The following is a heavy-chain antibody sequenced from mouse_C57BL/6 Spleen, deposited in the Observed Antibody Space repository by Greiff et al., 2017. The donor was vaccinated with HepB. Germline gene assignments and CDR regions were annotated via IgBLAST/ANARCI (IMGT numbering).Heavy chain of an antibody. V-gene: IGHV1-85*01. CDR1: GYTFTSYD. D-gene: IGHD2-4*01. CDR2: IYPRDGST. J-gene: IGHJ2*01. Sequence: QVQLQQSGPELVKPGASVKLSCKASGYTFTSYDINWVKQRPGQGLEWIGWIYPRDGSTKYNEKFKGKATLTVDTSSSTAYMELHSLTSEDSAVYFCARGRDYDYDGAYFDYWGQGTTLAVSS. CDR3: ARGRDYDYDGAYFDY.